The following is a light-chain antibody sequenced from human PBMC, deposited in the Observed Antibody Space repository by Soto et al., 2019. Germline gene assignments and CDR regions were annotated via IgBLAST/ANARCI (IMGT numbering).Light chain of an antibody. CDR2: ADS. V-gene: IGKV3D-20*02. J-gene: IGKJ5*01. Sequence: EIELTQSPGTLSLSPPEGAGLXWRASQSVSSSYLAWYQQKPGQAPRLLIYADSNRATGIPARFSGSGSGTDFTLTISSLEPEDFSVYYCQQRYNWPITFGQGTRLEIK. CDR1: QSVSSSY. CDR3: QQRYNWPIT.